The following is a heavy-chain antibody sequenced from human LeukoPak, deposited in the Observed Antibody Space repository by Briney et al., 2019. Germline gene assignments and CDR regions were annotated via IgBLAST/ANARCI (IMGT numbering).Heavy chain of an antibody. D-gene: IGHD3-10*01. V-gene: IGHV1-18*01. Sequence: ASVKVPCKASGYTFTSYGISWVRQAPGQGLEWMGWISAYNGNTNYAQKLQGRVTMTTDTSTSTAYMELRSLRSDDTAVYYCARDGYYYGSGSDGDWGQGTLVTVSS. J-gene: IGHJ4*02. CDR3: ARDGYYYGSGSDGD. CDR2: ISAYNGNT. CDR1: GYTFTSYG.